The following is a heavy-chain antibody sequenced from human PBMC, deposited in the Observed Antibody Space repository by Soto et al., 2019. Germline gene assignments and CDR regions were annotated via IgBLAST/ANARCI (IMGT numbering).Heavy chain of an antibody. Sequence: EVPLVESGGGLMQPGGSLRLSCAASGFTVSSNYMSWVRQAPGKGLEWVSVIYSGGSTYYADSVKGRFTISRDNSKNTLYLQMNSLRAEDTAVYYCARHITMDPLLVYWGQGTLVTVSS. CDR1: GFTVSSNY. V-gene: IGHV3-53*01. CDR2: IYSGGST. D-gene: IGHD3-10*01. CDR3: ARHITMDPLLVY. J-gene: IGHJ4*02.